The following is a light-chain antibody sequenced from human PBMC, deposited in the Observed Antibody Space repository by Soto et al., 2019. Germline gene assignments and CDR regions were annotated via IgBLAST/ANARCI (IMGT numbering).Light chain of an antibody. CDR3: MQALQTPIT. J-gene: IGKJ5*01. CDR2: LGS. CDR1: QSLLHSNGYNY. Sequence: DIVITQSPLSLPVTTGEPASISCRSSQSLLHSNGYNYLDWYLQKPGQSPQLLIYLGSSRASGVPDRISGSGSGTDFTLKISREEAEDVGVYYCMQALQTPITFGQGTRLEIK. V-gene: IGKV2-28*01.